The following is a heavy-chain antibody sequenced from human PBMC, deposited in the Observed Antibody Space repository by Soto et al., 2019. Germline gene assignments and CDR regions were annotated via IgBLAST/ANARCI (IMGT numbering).Heavy chain of an antibody. Sequence: QVQLVESGGGVVQPGRSLRLSCAASGFTFSSYGMHWVRQAPGKGLEWVAVISYDGSNKYYADSVKGRFTISRDNSKNTLYLQMNSLRAEDTAVYYCAKAYTPRGSPQYYYYMDVWGKGTTVTVSS. V-gene: IGHV3-30*18. D-gene: IGHD2-2*02. J-gene: IGHJ6*03. CDR1: GFTFSSYG. CDR3: AKAYTPRGSPQYYYYMDV. CDR2: ISYDGSNK.